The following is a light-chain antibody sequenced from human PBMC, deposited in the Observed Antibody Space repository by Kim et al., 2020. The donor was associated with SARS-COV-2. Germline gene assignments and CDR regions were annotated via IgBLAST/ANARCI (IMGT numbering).Light chain of an antibody. V-gene: IGKV3-15*01. CDR2: AAS. CDR1: QSVGSN. CDR3: QQYNDWPLYT. Sequence: ERVMTQSPATLSVAPGERASLSCWASQSVGSNLAWYHQKPGQAPRLLIYAASIRATGIPARFSGSGSGTEFTLPISSLQSEDFGVYYCQQYNDWPLYTFGQGTKLEI. J-gene: IGKJ2*01.